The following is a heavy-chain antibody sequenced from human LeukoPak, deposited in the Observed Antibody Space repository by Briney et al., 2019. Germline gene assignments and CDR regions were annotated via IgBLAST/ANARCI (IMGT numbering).Heavy chain of an antibody. D-gene: IGHD2-21*02. V-gene: IGHV1-8*01. CDR3: ASSCGGDCYYRALDI. J-gene: IGHJ3*02. CDR2: MNPNCGNT. Sequence: ASVKVSCKAYGYTFTSYVINWVRQATGQGLEWMGWMNPNCGNTGYAQKLQGRVTMNRNTSIRAAFMELSSLRSEDTDVYYCASSCGGDCYYRALDIWVQGTMVTVSS. CDR1: GYTFTSYV.